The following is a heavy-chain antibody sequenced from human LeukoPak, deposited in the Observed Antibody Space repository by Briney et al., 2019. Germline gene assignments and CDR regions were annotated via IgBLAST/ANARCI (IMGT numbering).Heavy chain of an antibody. D-gene: IGHD3-22*01. CDR3: ARDFPYYYDSSPPIDAFDI. Sequence: ASVKVSCKASGYTFTSYAMNWVRQAPGQGLEWMGWINTNTGNPTYAQGFTGRFVFSLDTSVSTAYLQISSLKAEDTAVYYCARDFPYYYDSSPPIDAFDIWGQGTMVTVSS. CDR2: INTNTGNP. V-gene: IGHV7-4-1*02. J-gene: IGHJ3*02. CDR1: GYTFTSYA.